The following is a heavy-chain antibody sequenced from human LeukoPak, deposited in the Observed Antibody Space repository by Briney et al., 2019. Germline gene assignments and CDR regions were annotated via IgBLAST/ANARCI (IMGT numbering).Heavy chain of an antibody. D-gene: IGHD2-15*01. CDR1: GGSISIYY. CDR2: IYSSGNN. J-gene: IGHJ3*01. V-gene: IGHV4-4*07. Sequence: PSETLSLTRTVSGGSISIYYWSWLRQPAGKGREWVGRIYSSGNNNYNSSLKSRVTISVDTSKSQFPLKLSSVTEADAAVYYCARDLIFRPWVVFDAFDLWGRGTKVTVS. CDR3: ARDLIFRPWVVFDAFDL.